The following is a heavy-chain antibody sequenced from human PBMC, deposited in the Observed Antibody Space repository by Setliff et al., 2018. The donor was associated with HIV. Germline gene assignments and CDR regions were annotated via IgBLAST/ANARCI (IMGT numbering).Heavy chain of an antibody. Sequence: SVKVSCKAPGATFANFALNWVRQAPEQGLEWMGGIVPRDGIPKYAQKFQGRVTITADKSPSTYHMELSSLRSEDTAAYFCARDRGGFFECFDYWGQGTLVTVSS. CDR1: GATFANFA. D-gene: IGHD3-3*01. J-gene: IGHJ4*02. CDR2: IVPRDGIP. CDR3: ARDRGGFFECFDY. V-gene: IGHV1-69*10.